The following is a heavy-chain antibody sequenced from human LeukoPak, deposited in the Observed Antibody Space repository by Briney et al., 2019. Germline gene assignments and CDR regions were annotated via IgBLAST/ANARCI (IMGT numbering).Heavy chain of an antibody. Sequence: PSETLSLTCTVSGGSISSYYWSWIRQPPGKGLEWIGYIYYSGSTNYNPSLKSRVIISVDTSKNQFSLKLSSVTAADTAVYYCARGSYCGGDCYYPDAFDIWGQGTMVTVSS. CDR1: GGSISSYY. CDR2: IYYSGST. CDR3: ARGSYCGGDCYYPDAFDI. V-gene: IGHV4-59*01. D-gene: IGHD2-21*02. J-gene: IGHJ3*02.